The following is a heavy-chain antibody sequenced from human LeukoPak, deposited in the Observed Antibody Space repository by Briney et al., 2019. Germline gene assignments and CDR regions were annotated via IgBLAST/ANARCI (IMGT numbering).Heavy chain of an antibody. J-gene: IGHJ4*02. CDR3: ATPYYGSGSYYPFDY. Sequence: SVKVSCKASGGTFSSYAISWVRQAPGQGLEWMGGIIPIFGTANYAQKFQGRVTMTEDTSTDTAYMELSSLRSEDTAVYYCATPYYGSGSYYPFDYWGQGTLVTVSS. V-gene: IGHV1-69*06. CDR2: IIPIFGTA. CDR1: GGTFSSYA. D-gene: IGHD3-10*01.